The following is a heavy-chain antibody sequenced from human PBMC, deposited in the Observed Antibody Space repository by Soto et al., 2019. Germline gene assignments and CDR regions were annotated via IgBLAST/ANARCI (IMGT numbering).Heavy chain of an antibody. CDR1: GYTFTSYY. CDR3: ASVSHRVVVPAASTYGIDV. J-gene: IGHJ6*02. D-gene: IGHD2-2*01. CDR2: INPSGGST. V-gene: IGHV1-46*01. Sequence: ASVKVSCKASGYTFTSYYMLWGRQAPGQGLEGMGIINPSGGSTSYAQKFQGRVTMPRDTSTTTVYMALSSLRSEDRAVYYCASVSHRVVVPAASTYGIDVWGRETTVTISS.